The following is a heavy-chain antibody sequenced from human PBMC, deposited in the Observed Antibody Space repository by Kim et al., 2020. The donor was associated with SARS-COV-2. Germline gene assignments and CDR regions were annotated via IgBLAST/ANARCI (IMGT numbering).Heavy chain of an antibody. CDR3: ARTSGSGSRYFDY. J-gene: IGHJ4*02. V-gene: IGHV4-59*01. Sequence: FNPSLKSRVTISVDPSKNPCSLELSSVTAADTALYYCARTSGSGSRYFDYWGQGALVTVSS. D-gene: IGHD3-10*01.